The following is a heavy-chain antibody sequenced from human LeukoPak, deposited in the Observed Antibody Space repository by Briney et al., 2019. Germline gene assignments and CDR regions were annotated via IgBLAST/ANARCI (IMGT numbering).Heavy chain of an antibody. CDR1: GGSFSGYY. V-gene: IGHV4-34*01. Sequence: PSETLSLTCAVYGGSFSGYYWSWIRQPPGKGLEWIGEINHSGSTNYNPSLKSRVTISVDTSKNQFSLKLSSVTAADTAVYYCARGRATYDFCSGQKIDYWGQGTLVTVSS. CDR2: INHSGST. D-gene: IGHD3-3*01. CDR3: ARGRATYDFCSGQKIDY. J-gene: IGHJ4*02.